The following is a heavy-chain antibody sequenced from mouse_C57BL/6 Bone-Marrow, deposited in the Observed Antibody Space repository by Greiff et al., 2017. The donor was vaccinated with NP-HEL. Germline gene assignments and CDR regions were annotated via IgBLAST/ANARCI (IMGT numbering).Heavy chain of an antibody. CDR3: ARFGTTVVSYWYFDV. D-gene: IGHD1-1*01. J-gene: IGHJ1*03. V-gene: IGHV1-80*01. Sequence: VQLQQSGAELVKPGASVKISCKASGYAFSSYWMNWVKQRPGKGLEWIGQIYPGDGDTNYNGKFKGKATLTADKSSSTAYMQLSSLTSEDSAVYFCARFGTTVVSYWYFDVWGTGTTVTVSS. CDR2: IYPGDGDT. CDR1: GYAFSSYW.